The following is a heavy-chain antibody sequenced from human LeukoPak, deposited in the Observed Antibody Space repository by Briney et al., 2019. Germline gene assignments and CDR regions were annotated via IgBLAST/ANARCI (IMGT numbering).Heavy chain of an antibody. CDR1: GFTFSSYA. CDR2: ISYDGSNK. J-gene: IGHJ4*02. Sequence: GGSLRLSCAASGFTFSSYAMHWVRQAPGKGLEWVAVISYDGSNKYYADSVKGRFTISRDNAKNSLYLQMDSLTAEDTAVYYRARGGMLPLDFWGQGTLVTVSS. V-gene: IGHV3-30-3*01. D-gene: IGHD2-15*01. CDR3: ARGGMLPLDF.